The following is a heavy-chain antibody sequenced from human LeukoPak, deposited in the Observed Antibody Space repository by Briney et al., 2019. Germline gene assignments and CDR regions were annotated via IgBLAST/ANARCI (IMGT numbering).Heavy chain of an antibody. CDR2: VYSSGTT. Sequence: PSETLSLTCIVSGGSISRYYWSWIRQPAGMGLEWIGRVYSSGTTSYNPSLKSRVTMSVDTSRNQISLRLNSVTAADTVVYYCARDPADFAGWFDPWGQGTLVTVSS. D-gene: IGHD3-10*01. J-gene: IGHJ5*02. CDR3: ARDPADFAGWFDP. V-gene: IGHV4-4*07. CDR1: GGSISRYY.